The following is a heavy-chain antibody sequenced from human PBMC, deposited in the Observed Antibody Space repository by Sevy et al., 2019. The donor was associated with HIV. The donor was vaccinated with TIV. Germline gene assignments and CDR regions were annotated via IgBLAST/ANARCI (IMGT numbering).Heavy chain of an antibody. CDR3: ARPAGFYDNSGYSFMDY. Sequence: GESLKISCKGSGYSFTSYWIAWVRQMPGKGLEWMGIIYPSDSDTKYSPSFQGRVTISADKSISTAYLRWSTLKASDTAIYYCARPAGFYDNSGYSFMDYWGQGTLVTVSS. V-gene: IGHV5-51*01. D-gene: IGHD3-22*01. CDR1: GYSFTSYW. CDR2: IYPSDSDT. J-gene: IGHJ4*02.